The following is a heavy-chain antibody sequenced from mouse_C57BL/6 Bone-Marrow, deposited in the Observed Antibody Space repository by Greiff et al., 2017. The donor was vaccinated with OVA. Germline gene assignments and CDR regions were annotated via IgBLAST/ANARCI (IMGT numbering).Heavy chain of an antibody. CDR1: GFTFSDFY. J-gene: IGHJ1*03. Sequence: EVKLVESGGGLVQSGRSLRLSCATSGFTFSDFYMEWVRQAPGKGLEWIAASRNKANDYTTEYSASVKGRFIVSRDTSQSILYLQMNALRAEETAMYYSAREAKIYYDYDYWYFEVWGTGTTVTVSS. V-gene: IGHV7-1*01. CDR2: SRNKANDYTT. CDR3: AREAKIYYDYDYWYFEV. D-gene: IGHD2-4*01.